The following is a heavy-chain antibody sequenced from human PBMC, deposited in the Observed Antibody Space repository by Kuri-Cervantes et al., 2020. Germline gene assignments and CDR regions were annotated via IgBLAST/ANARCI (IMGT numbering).Heavy chain of an antibody. CDR3: ARGYYDSSGYYYPYYYYGMDA. CDR2: MNPNSGNT. D-gene: IGHD3-22*01. J-gene: IGHJ6*02. Sequence: ASVKVSCKASGYTFTSYDINWVRQATGQGLEWMGWMNPNSGNTGYAQKFQGRVTMTRNTSISTAYMELSSLRSEDTAVYYCARGYYDSSGYYYPYYYYGMDAWGQGTTVTVSS. CDR1: GYTFTSYD. V-gene: IGHV1-8*01.